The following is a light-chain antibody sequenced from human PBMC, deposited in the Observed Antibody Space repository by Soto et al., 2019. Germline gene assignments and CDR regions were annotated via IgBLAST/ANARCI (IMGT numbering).Light chain of an antibody. CDR3: CSYADVSSYV. CDR1: SSNVGTYNL. J-gene: IGLJ1*01. Sequence: QSALTQPASVSGSPGQSITISCTGTSSNVGTYNLVSWYQQHPGEAPKLLIYEVSERPSGVSIRFTASKSGNTASLTISGLQAEDEADYYCCSYADVSSYVFGTGTQLTVL. V-gene: IGLV2-23*02. CDR2: EVS.